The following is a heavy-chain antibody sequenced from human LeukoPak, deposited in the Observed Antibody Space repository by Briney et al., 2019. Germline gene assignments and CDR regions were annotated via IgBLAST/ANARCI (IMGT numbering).Heavy chain of an antibody. CDR1: GGSFSGYY. V-gene: IGHV4-34*01. CDR2: INHSGST. D-gene: IGHD3/OR15-3a*01. J-gene: IGHJ4*02. Sequence: PSETLSLTCAVYGGSFSGYYWSWIRQPPGKGLEWIGEINHSGSTNYNPSLKNRVTISVDTSKNQFSLKVRYVTAADTAVYYCARGLNDSWTGENYWGQGTLVTVSS. CDR3: ARGLNDSWTGENY.